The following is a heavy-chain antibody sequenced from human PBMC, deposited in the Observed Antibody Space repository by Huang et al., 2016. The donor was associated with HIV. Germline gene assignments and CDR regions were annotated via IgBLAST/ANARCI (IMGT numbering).Heavy chain of an antibody. CDR2: MNPNTCNT. D-gene: IGHD4-17*01. V-gene: IGHV1-8*02. Sequence: QVHLVQSGAEVKKPGASVKVSCKASGYTFTNYVINWVRQAPGRGLGWMVWMNPNTCNTGFAQSFQGRVTMTRKTSITTAYMELTSLTSEDTAVYYCARSAYGDLDYWGLGTLVIVSS. J-gene: IGHJ4*02. CDR3: ARSAYGDLDY. CDR1: GYTFTNYV.